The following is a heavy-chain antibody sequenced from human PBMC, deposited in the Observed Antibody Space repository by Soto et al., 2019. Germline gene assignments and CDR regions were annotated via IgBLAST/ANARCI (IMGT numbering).Heavy chain of an antibody. CDR3: AKDHRGGSRWFDP. D-gene: IGHD3-10*01. Sequence: LRLSCAASGFPVSSYGMSWVRQAPGKGLEWVSAISGSGGSTYYADSVKGLFTISRDNTKNTLYLQMNSLRAEDTAVYYCAKDHRGGSRWFDPWGQGTQDTVSS. J-gene: IGHJ5*02. V-gene: IGHV3-23*01. CDR1: GFPVSSYG. CDR2: ISGSGGST.